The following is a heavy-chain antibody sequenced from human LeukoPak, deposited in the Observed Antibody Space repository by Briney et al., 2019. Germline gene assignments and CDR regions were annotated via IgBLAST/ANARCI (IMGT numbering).Heavy chain of an antibody. CDR3: AAEGDIVVVPAAISRYNWFDP. CDR1: GGTFGSYT. V-gene: IGHV1-69*02. D-gene: IGHD2-2*02. Sequence: ASVKVSCKASGGTFGSYTISWVRQAPGQGLEWMGRIIPILGIANYAQKFQGRVTITADKSTSTAYMELSSLRSEDTAVYYCAAEGDIVVVPAAISRYNWFDPWGQGTLVTVSS. CDR2: IIPILGIA. J-gene: IGHJ5*02.